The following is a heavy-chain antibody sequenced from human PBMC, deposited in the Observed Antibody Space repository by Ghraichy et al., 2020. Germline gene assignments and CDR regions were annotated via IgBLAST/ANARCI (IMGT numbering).Heavy chain of an antibody. J-gene: IGHJ6*02. CDR1: GGSISSGGYY. CDR3: ARVKGLENYYYYGMDV. V-gene: IGHV4-31*03. D-gene: IGHD1-1*01. CDR2: IYYSGST. Sequence: SETLSLTCTVSGGSISSGGYYWSWIRQHPGKGLEWIGYIYYSGSTYYNPSLKSRVTISVDTSKNQFSLKLSSVTAADTAVYYCARVKGLENYYYYGMDVWGQGTTVTVSS.